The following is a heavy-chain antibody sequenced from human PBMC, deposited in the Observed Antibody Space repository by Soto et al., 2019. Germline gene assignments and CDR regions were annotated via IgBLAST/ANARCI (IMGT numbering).Heavy chain of an antibody. CDR1: GYTFTSYG. CDR3: AGGRSIGYCSGGSCYVDFDY. CDR2: ISAYNGNT. J-gene: IGHJ4*02. D-gene: IGHD2-15*01. Sequence: ASVKVSCKASGYTFTSYGISWVRQAPGQGLEWMGWISAYNGNTNYAQKLQGRVTMTTDTSTSTAYMELRSLRSDDTAVYYCAGGRSIGYCSGGSCYVDFDYWGQGTLVTVSS. V-gene: IGHV1-18*01.